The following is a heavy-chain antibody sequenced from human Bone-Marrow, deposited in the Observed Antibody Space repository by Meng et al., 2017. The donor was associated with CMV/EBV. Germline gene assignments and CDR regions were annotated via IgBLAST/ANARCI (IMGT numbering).Heavy chain of an antibody. D-gene: IGHD6-13*01. CDR3: AKDSPYHASSWHSVDY. CDR2: IRWDGGRT. V-gene: IGHV3-43D*04. CDR1: GFIFDDYA. Sequence: GESLKIFCTASGFIFDDYAMHWVRQAPGKGLEWVSLIRWDGGRTYYADSVKGRFTISRDNTKNFLYLQMNSLRPEDTALYYCAKDSPYHASSWHSVDYWGQGTLVTVSS. J-gene: IGHJ4*02.